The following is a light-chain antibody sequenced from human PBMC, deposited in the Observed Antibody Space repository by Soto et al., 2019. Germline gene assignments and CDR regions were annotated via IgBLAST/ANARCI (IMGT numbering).Light chain of an antibody. CDR2: EVN. Sequence: QSALTQPASVSGSPGQSITISCTGTSSDIGTYNLVSWYQQHPGKAPKLMIYEVNKRPSGVSDRFSGSKSGNTASLTISGLQAEDEADYYCRSYAGSSTLYVFGTGTKVTVL. CDR1: SSDIGTYNL. J-gene: IGLJ1*01. V-gene: IGLV2-23*02. CDR3: RSYAGSSTLYV.